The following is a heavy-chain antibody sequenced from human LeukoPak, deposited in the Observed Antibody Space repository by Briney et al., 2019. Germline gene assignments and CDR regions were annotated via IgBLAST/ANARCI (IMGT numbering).Heavy chain of an antibody. Sequence: PGGSLRLSCAASGFTFSDYYMSWIRQAPGKGLEWVSYISSSGSTIYYADSVKGRFTISRDSAKNSLYLHMNSLRAEDTAIYYCAKASIYYYALDVWGQGTTVTVSS. CDR3: AKASIYYYALDV. D-gene: IGHD3-3*01. CDR1: GFTFSDYY. V-gene: IGHV3-11*01. CDR2: ISSSGSTI. J-gene: IGHJ6*02.